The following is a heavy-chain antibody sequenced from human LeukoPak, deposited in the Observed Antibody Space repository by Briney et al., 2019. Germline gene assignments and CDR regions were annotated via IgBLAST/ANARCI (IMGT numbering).Heavy chain of an antibody. CDR1: GGSFSGYY. CDR2: IYYSGST. J-gene: IGHJ4*02. CDR3: ARQGYSHYFDY. D-gene: IGHD5-18*01. V-gene: IGHV4-39*01. Sequence: SETLSLTXSVYGGSFSGYYWGWIRQPPGKGLEWLGSIYYSGSTYYNPSLKSRVTISVDTSKNQFSLKLSSVTAADTAVYYCARQGYSHYFDYWGQGTLVTVSS.